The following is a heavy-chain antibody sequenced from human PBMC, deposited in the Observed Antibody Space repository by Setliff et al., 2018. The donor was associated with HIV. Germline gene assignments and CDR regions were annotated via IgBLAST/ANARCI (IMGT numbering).Heavy chain of an antibody. Sequence: GASVKVSCKASGGTFTGDAITWVRQAPGQGLEWMGGIIPHFGTAYYAQKFQGRVSITADEPPSTAYMQLRSLRSDDTAVYYCARDRATYYDILTGYYKRPGSEYFQHWGQGTLVTVSS. CDR2: IIPHFGTA. V-gene: IGHV1-69*13. CDR3: ARDRATYYDILTGYYKRPGSEYFQH. D-gene: IGHD3-9*01. CDR1: GGTFTGDA. J-gene: IGHJ1*01.